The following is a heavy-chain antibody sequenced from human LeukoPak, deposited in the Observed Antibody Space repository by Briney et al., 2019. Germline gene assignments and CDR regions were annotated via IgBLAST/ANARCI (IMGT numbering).Heavy chain of an antibody. J-gene: IGHJ4*02. V-gene: IGHV3-23*01. D-gene: IGHD3-10*01. CDR1: GFTFSSDA. CDR3: AKPRLWFGEFLYYFDY. CDR2: ISGSGGST. Sequence: PGGSLRLSCSASGFTFSSDAMSWVRQAPGKGLEWVSAISGSGGSTYYADSVKGRFTISRDNSKSTLYLQMNSLRAEDTAVYYCAKPRLWFGEFLYYFDYWGQGTLVTVSS.